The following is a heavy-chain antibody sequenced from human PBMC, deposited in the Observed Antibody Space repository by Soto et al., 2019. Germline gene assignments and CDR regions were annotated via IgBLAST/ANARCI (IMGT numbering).Heavy chain of an antibody. Sequence: ESGGGLVQPGGSLRLSCAASGFTFSNYGLTWVRQAPGKGLEWVSVISGSGASTYYADSVKGRFTISRDNSKDTLYLQMNSLRAEDTAVYYCAGTSYGYYFDYWGQGTLVTVSS. CDR3: AGTSYGYYFDY. CDR2: ISGSGAST. V-gene: IGHV3-23*01. CDR1: GFTFSNYG. D-gene: IGHD3-10*01. J-gene: IGHJ4*02.